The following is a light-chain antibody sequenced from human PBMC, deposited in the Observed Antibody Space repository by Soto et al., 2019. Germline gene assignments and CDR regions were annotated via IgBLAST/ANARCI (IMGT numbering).Light chain of an antibody. V-gene: IGKV1-6*01. CDR3: LPDDNYPPWT. CDR2: AAS. CDR1: QGCRND. Sequence: AIQMTQSPSSLSASVGDIVTITCRASQGCRNDLGWYQQKPGQAPKLLIYAASSLHSGVPSRFSGSGSGTDFTLNISSLQPEDFATYYCLPDDNYPPWTFGQGNKVDIK. J-gene: IGKJ1*01.